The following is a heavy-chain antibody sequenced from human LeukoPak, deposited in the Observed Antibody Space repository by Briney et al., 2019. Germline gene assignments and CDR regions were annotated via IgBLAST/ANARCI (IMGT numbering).Heavy chain of an antibody. CDR2: INHSGST. Sequence: SETLSLTCAVYGGSFSGYYWSWIRQPPGKGLEWIGEINHSGSTNYNPSLKSRVTISVDTSKNQFSLKLSSVTAADTAVYYCARGPRFGSWGQGTLVTVSS. CDR3: ARGPRFGS. V-gene: IGHV4-34*01. CDR1: GGSFSGYY. J-gene: IGHJ5*02.